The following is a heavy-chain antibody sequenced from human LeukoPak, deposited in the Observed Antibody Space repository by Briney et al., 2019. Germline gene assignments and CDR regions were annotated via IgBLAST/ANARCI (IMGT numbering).Heavy chain of an antibody. CDR2: INPNTDVT. D-gene: IGHD2-15*01. J-gene: IGHJ4*02. V-gene: IGHV1-2*02. Sequence: ASVMVSCKASGYTFTAYYMHWVRQAPGQGLEWLGWINPNTDVTRYAQKFQGRVTMTRDTSISSVYMELSRLTCDDTAVYYCARSRESCIGGTCPGDYWGQGTRVTVSS. CDR1: GYTFTAYY. CDR3: ARSRESCIGGTCPGDY.